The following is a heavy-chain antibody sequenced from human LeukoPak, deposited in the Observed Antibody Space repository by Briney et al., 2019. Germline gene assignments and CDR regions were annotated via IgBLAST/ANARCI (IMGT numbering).Heavy chain of an antibody. CDR1: GFIFSQYS. J-gene: IGHJ5*02. V-gene: IGHV3-48*01. Sequence: GGSLRLSCAASGFIFSQYSMNRVRQAPGKGLEWVSHIRSSSGTFYADSVKGRFTISRDNARNSLYLQMNNLRGEDTAIYYCARDAGNSGYGCDLWGQGTLVTVSS. CDR2: IRSSSGT. CDR3: ARDAGNSGYGCDL. D-gene: IGHD5-12*01.